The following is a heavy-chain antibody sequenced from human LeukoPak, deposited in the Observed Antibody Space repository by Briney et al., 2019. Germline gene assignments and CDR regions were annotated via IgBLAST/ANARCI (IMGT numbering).Heavy chain of an antibody. J-gene: IGHJ4*02. Sequence: GGSLRLSCAASGFTFSSYGMHWVRQAPGKGLEWVAFIRYDGSNKYYADSVKGRFTISRDNSKNTLYLQMNSLRAEDTAVYYCAKEATSDFWSGYSHFDYWGQGTLVTVSS. D-gene: IGHD3-3*01. CDR3: AKEATSDFWSGYSHFDY. CDR1: GFTFSSYG. V-gene: IGHV3-30*02. CDR2: IRYDGSNK.